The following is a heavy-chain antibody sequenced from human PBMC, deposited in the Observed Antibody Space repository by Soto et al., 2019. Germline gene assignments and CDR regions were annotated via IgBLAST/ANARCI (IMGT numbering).Heavy chain of an antibody. D-gene: IGHD6-13*01. CDR3: ARVPLQQLAFRWGYYYGMDV. V-gene: IGHV3-74*01. CDR1: GFTFSSYS. CDR2: INGDGDYT. Sequence: PGGSLRLSCAASGFTFSSYSMNWVRQVPGKGLVWVSRINGDGDYTNYADSVKGRFTISRDNAKNTLYLQMNSLRAEDTAVYYCARVPLQQLAFRWGYYYGMDVWGQGTTVTVS. J-gene: IGHJ6*02.